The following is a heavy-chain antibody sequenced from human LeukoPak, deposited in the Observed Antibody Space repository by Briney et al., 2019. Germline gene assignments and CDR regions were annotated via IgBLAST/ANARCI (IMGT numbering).Heavy chain of an antibody. V-gene: IGHV4-34*01. J-gene: IGHJ4*02. CDR1: GGSFSGYY. CDR2: FNHSGST. D-gene: IGHD3-22*01. CDR3: ARGRYYYDSSGYAYFDY. Sequence: SETLSLTCAVYGGSFSGYYWSWIRQPPWKGLEWIGEFNHSGSTNYNPSLKSRVTISVDTSKNQFSLKLSSVTAADTAVYYCARGRYYYDSSGYAYFDYWGQGTLVTVSS.